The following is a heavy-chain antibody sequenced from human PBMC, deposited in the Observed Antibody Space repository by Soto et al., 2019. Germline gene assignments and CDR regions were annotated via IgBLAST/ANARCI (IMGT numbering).Heavy chain of an antibody. V-gene: IGHV1-46*01. Sequence: ASVKVSWKASGYTFTGYYMHWVRQAPGQGLEWMGIINPSGGSTSYAQKFQGRVTMTRDTSTSTVYMELSSLRSEDTAVYYCARVPRITGTTYSLYYYGMDVWGQGTTVTVSS. CDR3: ARVPRITGTTYSLYYYGMDV. J-gene: IGHJ6*02. D-gene: IGHD1-7*01. CDR1: GYTFTGYY. CDR2: INPSGGST.